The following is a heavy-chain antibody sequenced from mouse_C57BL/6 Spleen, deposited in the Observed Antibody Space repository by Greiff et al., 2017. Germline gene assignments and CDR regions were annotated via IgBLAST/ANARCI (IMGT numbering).Heavy chain of an antibody. CDR1: GYTFTDYY. CDR2: INPNNGGT. D-gene: IGHD1-1*01. Sequence: VQLQQSGPELVKPGASVKISCKASGYTFTDYYMNWVKQSHGKSLEWIGDINPNNGGTSYNQKFKGKATLTVDKSSSTAYMELRSLTSEDSAVYYCASPENYYGSSHWYFDVWGTGTTVTVSS. J-gene: IGHJ1*03. CDR3: ASPENYYGSSHWYFDV. V-gene: IGHV1-26*01.